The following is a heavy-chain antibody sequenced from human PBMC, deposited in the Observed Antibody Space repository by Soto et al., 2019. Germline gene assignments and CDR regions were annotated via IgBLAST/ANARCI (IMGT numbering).Heavy chain of an antibody. D-gene: IGHD3-22*01. Sequence: XATLSLTCAVSGFCISSGYFWCWIRQPPGKGPEWLGSIYHSGTTYYNPSVKGRVTISVDTSKNQFSLKMSSVTAADTAVYYCARDSSGYYWFDPWGQGTLVTVSS. V-gene: IGHV4-38-2*02. CDR3: ARDSSGYYWFDP. CDR1: GFCISSGYF. J-gene: IGHJ5*02. CDR2: IYHSGTT.